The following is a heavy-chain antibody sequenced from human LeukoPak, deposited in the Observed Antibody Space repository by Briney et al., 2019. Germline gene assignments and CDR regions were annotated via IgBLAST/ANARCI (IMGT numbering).Heavy chain of an antibody. D-gene: IGHD6-13*01. V-gene: IGHV1-18*01. J-gene: IGHJ4*02. CDR3: ARAGSIAAAGTGDFDY. Sequence: ASVKVSCKASGYTFTSYGISWVRQAPGQGLEWVGWISAYNGNTNYAQKLQGRVTMTTDTSTSTAYMELRSLRSDDTAVYYCARAGSIAAAGTGDFDYWGQGTLVTVSS. CDR2: ISAYNGNT. CDR1: GYTFTSYG.